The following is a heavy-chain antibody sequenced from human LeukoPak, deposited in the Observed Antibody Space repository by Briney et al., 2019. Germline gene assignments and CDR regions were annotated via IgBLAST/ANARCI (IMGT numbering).Heavy chain of an antibody. CDR1: GDSVSSNSAA. J-gene: IGHJ4*02. V-gene: IGHV6-1*01. CDR3: ASSHGDIDY. CDR2: TYFRSKWYT. D-gene: IGHD7-27*01. Sequence: SQTLSLTCAISGDSVSSNSAAWNWIRQSPSRGLEWLGRTYFRSKWYTDYAVSVRGRITINPDPSKNQFSLHLNSVTPEDTAVYYCASSHGDIDYWGQGSLVTVSS.